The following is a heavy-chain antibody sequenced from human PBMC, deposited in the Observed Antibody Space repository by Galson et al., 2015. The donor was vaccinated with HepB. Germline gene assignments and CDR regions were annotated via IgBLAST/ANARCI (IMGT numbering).Heavy chain of an antibody. Sequence: SVKVSCKASGYTFTDYAIHWVRQAPGQGLEWLGWINAGNGNTKLAQKFQDRVTITSDTSASTAYMDLSNLRSEDTAVYSCARGHTITFGGVSVVPVYLDCWGQATLVTVSS. V-gene: IGHV1-3*01. CDR1: GYTFTDYA. J-gene: IGHJ4*02. D-gene: IGHD3-16*01. CDR2: INAGNGNT. CDR3: ARGHTITFGGVSVVPVYLDC.